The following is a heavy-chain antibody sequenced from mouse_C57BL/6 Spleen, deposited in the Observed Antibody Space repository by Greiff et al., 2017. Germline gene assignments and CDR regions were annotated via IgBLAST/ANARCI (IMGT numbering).Heavy chain of an antibody. J-gene: IGHJ4*01. V-gene: IGHV1-64*01. CDR3: ESYCDVSSLYYYSMAY. CDR1: GYTFTSYC. D-gene: IGHD1-1*01. Sequence: VQLQQPGAELVKPGASVKLSCKASGYTFTSYCMHWVKQRPGQGLEWIGMIHPNSGSTNYNEKFKSKATLTVDKSSSTAYLQLSSLTSEDSAVYNCESYCDVSSLYYYSMAYWGQGTSVTVSA. CDR2: IHPNSGST.